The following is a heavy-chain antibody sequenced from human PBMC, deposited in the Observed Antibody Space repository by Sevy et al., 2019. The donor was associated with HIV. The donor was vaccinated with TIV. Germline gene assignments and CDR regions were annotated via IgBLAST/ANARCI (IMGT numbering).Heavy chain of an antibody. CDR2: ISTSSTYI. CDR3: ASGTCIGGSCHTGYHGMDF. Sequence: GGSLRLSCAASGFIFSGYNMHWVRQAPGKGLEWVSSISTSSTYIYQADSVKGRFTISRDNAQNSVYLQMNSLRVEDTALYCCASGTCIGGSCHTGYHGMDFWGQGTTVTVSS. D-gene: IGHD2-15*01. J-gene: IGHJ6*02. V-gene: IGHV3-21*06. CDR1: GFIFSGYN.